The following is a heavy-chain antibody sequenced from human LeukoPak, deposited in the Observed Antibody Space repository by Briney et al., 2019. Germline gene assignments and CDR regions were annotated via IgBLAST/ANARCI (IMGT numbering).Heavy chain of an antibody. CDR1: GGTISNLY. D-gene: IGHD1-26*01. J-gene: IGHJ6*03. V-gene: IGHV4-59*01. CDR3: ARGSVGATYDGGNYYYYYMDV. Sequence: SETLSLTCSVSGGTISNLYLTWIRQAPGKGLEWIGYMYYSGSINYNPSLKSRVTISGDTSKNQLSLKLNSATAADTAVYYCARGSVGATYDGGNYYYYYMDVWVKGTTVTVSS. CDR2: MYYSGSI.